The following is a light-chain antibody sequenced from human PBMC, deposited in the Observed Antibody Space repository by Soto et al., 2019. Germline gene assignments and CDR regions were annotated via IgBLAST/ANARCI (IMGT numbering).Light chain of an antibody. V-gene: IGKV1-9*01. CDR1: QDIAIY. CDR3: QQLRMYPST. J-gene: IGKJ4*01. CDR2: AAS. Sequence: IQLTQSPSSLSASVGDRVTITCRASQDIAIYLAWYQQKPGEAPKLLIYAASTLYGGVPSRFSGSGSGTDFALTTTSLQAEDFATYYCQQLRMYPSTCGGGTKVEIK.